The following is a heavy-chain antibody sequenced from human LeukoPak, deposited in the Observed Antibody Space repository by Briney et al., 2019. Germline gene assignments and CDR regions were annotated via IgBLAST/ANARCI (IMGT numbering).Heavy chain of an antibody. Sequence: PGGSLTLSCVASGCTFSSYSRNWVRPAPGKGLEWVSSISTSSRYIYHADSEKGRFTIYRDNDKNSLYLKMNSLRAEDTAVYYCARDSQVSVIVVVTGIDYWGQGTLVTVSS. CDR1: GCTFSSYS. V-gene: IGHV3-21*01. D-gene: IGHD2-21*02. J-gene: IGHJ4*02. CDR2: ISTSSRYI. CDR3: ARDSQVSVIVVVTGIDY.